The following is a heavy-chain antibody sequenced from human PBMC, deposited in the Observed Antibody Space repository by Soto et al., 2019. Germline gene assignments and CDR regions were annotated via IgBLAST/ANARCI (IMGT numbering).Heavy chain of an antibody. CDR1: GGSISSYY. V-gene: IGHV4-59*08. CDR3: ARRYGSSFDY. Sequence: QVQLQESGPGLVKPSETLSLTCTVSGGSISSYYWSWIRQSPGKGLEWIGYIYYSGSTNYNPSLKSRVTISVYQSKNQFSLKLSSVTAADTAVYYWARRYGSSFDYWGQGTLVTVSS. CDR2: IYYSGST. J-gene: IGHJ4*02. D-gene: IGHD4-17*01.